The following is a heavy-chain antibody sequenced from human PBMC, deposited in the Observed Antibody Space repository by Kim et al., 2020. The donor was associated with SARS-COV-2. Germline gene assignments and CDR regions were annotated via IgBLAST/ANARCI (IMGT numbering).Heavy chain of an antibody. CDR1: GGSISSGGYY. J-gene: IGHJ4*02. CDR3: ARVSFSPLMIVEYYFDY. V-gene: IGHV4-31*03. Sequence: SETLSLTCTVSGGSISSGGYYWSWIRQQPGKGLEWIGYIYYSGSTYYNPSLKSRVTISVDTSKNQFSLKLSSVTAADTAVYYCARVSFSPLMIVEYYFDYWGQGTLVTVSS. D-gene: IGHD3-22*01. CDR2: IYYSGST.